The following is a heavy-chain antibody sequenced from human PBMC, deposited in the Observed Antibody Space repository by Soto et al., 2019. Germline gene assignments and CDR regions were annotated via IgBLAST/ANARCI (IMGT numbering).Heavy chain of an antibody. CDR2: ISSSGSTI. V-gene: IGHV3-48*03. J-gene: IGHJ4*02. CDR1: GFTFRSYE. D-gene: IGHD5-18*01. Sequence: GSLRLSCAGSGFTFRSYEMNWVRQAPGKGLEWVSYISSSGSTIYYADSVKGRFTISRDNAKNSLYLQMNSLRAEDTAVYYCARDRGYSYGYIFDYWGQGTLVTVSS. CDR3: ARDRGYSYGYIFDY.